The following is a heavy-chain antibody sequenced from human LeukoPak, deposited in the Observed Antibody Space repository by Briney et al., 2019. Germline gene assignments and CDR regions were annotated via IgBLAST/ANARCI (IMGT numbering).Heavy chain of an antibody. CDR1: GFTFSNAW. CDR3: TTDFSGSYPMLGY. CDR2: IKSKTDGGTT. V-gene: IGHV3-15*01. Sequence: GGTLRLSCAASGFTFSNAWRSWVRQAPGKGLEWVGRIKSKTDGGTTDSAAPVKGIFTISRDDSKNTLYLQMTSLQTEVTAVYYCTTDFSGSYPMLGYWGQGPLVTVPS. D-gene: IGHD3-10*01. J-gene: IGHJ4*02.